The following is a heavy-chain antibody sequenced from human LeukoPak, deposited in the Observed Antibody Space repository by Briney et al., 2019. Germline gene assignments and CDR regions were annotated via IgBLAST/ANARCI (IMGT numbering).Heavy chain of an antibody. CDR2: IIPIFGTA. Sequence: SVKVSRKASGGTFSSYAISWVRQAPGQGLEWMGGIIPIFGTANYAQKFQGRVTITTDESTSTAYMALSSLRSEDTAVYYCARQIAVAPRPRRGRFDPWGQGTLVTVSS. D-gene: IGHD6-19*01. J-gene: IGHJ5*02. CDR1: GGTFSSYA. V-gene: IGHV1-69*05. CDR3: ARQIAVAPRPRRGRFDP.